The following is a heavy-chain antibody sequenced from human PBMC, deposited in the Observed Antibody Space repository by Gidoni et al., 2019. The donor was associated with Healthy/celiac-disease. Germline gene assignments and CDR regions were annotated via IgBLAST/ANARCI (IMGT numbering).Heavy chain of an antibody. CDR2: IKRKTDGGTT. J-gene: IGHJ6*03. D-gene: IGHD1-26*01. CDR1: GFTFSNAW. V-gene: IGHV3-15*01. CDR3: TPGTKGITGDKGDYYYYYYMDV. Sequence: EVQLVEAGGGWVKPGGSLRRSCATSGFTFSNAWMSWVSQAPGKGLEWVGRIKRKTDGGTTDYAAPVKGRFTISRDDSKNTLYLQMNSLQTEDTAVYYCTPGTKGITGDKGDYYYYYYMDVWGKGTTVTVSS.